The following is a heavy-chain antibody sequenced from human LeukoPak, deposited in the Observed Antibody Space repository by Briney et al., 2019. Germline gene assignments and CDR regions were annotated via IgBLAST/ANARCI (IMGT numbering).Heavy chain of an antibody. D-gene: IGHD3-10*01. CDR3: ARAYYYGSGSSRGYYYMDV. J-gene: IGHJ6*03. CDR2: IYHSGST. V-gene: IGHV4-38-2*02. Sequence: PSETLSLTCTVSGYSISSGYYWGWIRQPPGKGLEWIGSIYHSGSTYYNPSLKSRVTISVDTSKNQFSLKLSSVTAADTAVYYCARAYYYGSGSSRGYYYMDVWGKGTTVTVSS. CDR1: GYSISSGYY.